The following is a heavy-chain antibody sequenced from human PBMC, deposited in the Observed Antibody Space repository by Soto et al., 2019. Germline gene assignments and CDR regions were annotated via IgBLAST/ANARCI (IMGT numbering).Heavy chain of an antibody. D-gene: IGHD7-27*01. V-gene: IGHV4-4*02. CDR2: VFHTGNT. CDR3: ARKAWVRFDY. Sequence: QVQMQESGPGLVKPSGTLSLTCAVSGDSMTRSVWWTWVRQPPGKGLEWIGEVFHTGNTNYNPSLNSRVTMSVDKSTNEFSLKVTSVTAADPAIYYCARKAWVRFDYWGQGALVTVSS. CDR1: GDSMTRSVW. J-gene: IGHJ4*02.